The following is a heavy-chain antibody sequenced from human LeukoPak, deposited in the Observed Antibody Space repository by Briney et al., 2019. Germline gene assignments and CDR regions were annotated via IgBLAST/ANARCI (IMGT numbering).Heavy chain of an antibody. Sequence: SETLSLTCAVYGGSFSGYYWSWIRQPPGKGLEWIGDIYYSGYTNYNPSLKSRVTISVDTSKNQFSLKLRSVTAADTAVYYCARETSQKGAHYMDVWGKGTTVTISS. D-gene: IGHD3-16*01. CDR3: ARETSQKGAHYMDV. V-gene: IGHV4-59*01. J-gene: IGHJ6*03. CDR2: IYYSGYT. CDR1: GGSFSGYY.